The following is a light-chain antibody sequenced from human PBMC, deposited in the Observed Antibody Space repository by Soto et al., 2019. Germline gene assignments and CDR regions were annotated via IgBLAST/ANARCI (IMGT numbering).Light chain of an antibody. V-gene: IGKV1-5*03. CDR3: QQCHSYPWT. CDR1: QSISSW. CDR2: KAS. J-gene: IGKJ1*01. Sequence: IQMTQSPSTLSASVGDRVTITCRASQSISSWLAWYQQKPGKAPKLLIYKASSLESGVPSRFSGSGSGTEFTLTISSLQPDDFAAYYCQQCHSYPWTFGQGTKVEIK.